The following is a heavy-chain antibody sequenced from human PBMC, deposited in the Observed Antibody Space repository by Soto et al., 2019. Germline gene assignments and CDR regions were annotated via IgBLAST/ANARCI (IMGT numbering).Heavy chain of an antibody. CDR2: ISSSSSYI. CDR3: ARDYIVVVPAAMPPAFDI. CDR1: GFTFSSYS. D-gene: IGHD2-2*01. J-gene: IGHJ3*02. V-gene: IGHV3-21*01. Sequence: GGSLRLSCAASGFTFSSYSMNWVRQAPGKGLEWVSSISSSSSYIYYADSVKGRFTISRDNAKNSLYLQMNSLRAKDTAVYYCARDYIVVVPAAMPPAFDIWGQGTMVTVSS.